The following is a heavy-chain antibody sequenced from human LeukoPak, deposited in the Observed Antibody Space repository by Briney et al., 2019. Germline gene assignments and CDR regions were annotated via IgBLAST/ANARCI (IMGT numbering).Heavy chain of an antibody. CDR1: GYSISSGYY. D-gene: IGHD3-22*01. CDR3: ARDGHIPASGYYEY. Sequence: SETLSLTCAVSGYSISSGYYWGWIRQPPGKGLEWIGSIYHSGGTYYNPSLKSRVTISVDTSKNQFSLKLSSVTAADTAVYYCARDGHIPASGYYEYWGQGTLVTLSS. V-gene: IGHV4-38-2*02. J-gene: IGHJ4*02. CDR2: IYHSGGT.